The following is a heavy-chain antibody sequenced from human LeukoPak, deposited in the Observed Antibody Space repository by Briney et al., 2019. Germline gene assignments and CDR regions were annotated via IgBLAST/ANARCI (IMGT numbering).Heavy chain of an antibody. D-gene: IGHD2-15*01. V-gene: IGHV4-39*01. CDR2: IYYSGST. CDR3: ARAYLGYCSGGSCYSTYYYYYMDV. Sequence: SETLSLTCTVSGGSISSSSYYWGWIRQPPGKGLEWIGSIYYSGSTYYNPSLKSRVTISVDTSKNQFSLKLSSVTAADTAVYYCARAYLGYCSGGSCYSTYYYYYMDVWGKGTTVTISS. CDR1: GGSISSSSYY. J-gene: IGHJ6*03.